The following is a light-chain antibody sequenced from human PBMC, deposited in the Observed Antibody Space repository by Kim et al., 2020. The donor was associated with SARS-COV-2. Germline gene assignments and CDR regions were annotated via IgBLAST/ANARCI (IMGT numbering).Light chain of an antibody. J-gene: IGLJ3*02. V-gene: IGLV4-60*03. CDR3: ETWDSNSWV. CDR2: LEGSGSY. CDR1: SGHSSYI. Sequence: QPVLTQSSSASASLGSSVKLTCTLSSGHSSYIIAWHQQQPGKAPRYLMKLEGSGSYNKGSGAPDRFSGSSSGADRYLTISNLQSEDEADYYCETWDSNSWVFGGGTKLTVL.